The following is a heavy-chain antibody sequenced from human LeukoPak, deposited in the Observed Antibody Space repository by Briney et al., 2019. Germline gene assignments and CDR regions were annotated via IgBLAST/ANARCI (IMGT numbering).Heavy chain of an antibody. Sequence: ASVKVSCKVSGYTLTELSMHWVRQAPGKGLEWMGGFDPEVGESIYAQKFQGRVTMTEDTSTDTAYMELSSLRSEDTAVYYCATVTDYGDSPFDYWGQGTLVTVSS. CDR2: FDPEVGES. CDR1: GYTLTELS. V-gene: IGHV1-24*01. CDR3: ATVTDYGDSPFDY. D-gene: IGHD4-17*01. J-gene: IGHJ4*02.